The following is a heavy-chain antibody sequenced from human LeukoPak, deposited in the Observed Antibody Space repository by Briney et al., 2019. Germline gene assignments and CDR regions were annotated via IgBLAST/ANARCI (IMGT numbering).Heavy chain of an antibody. CDR3: ARDTVNHYYGMDV. J-gene: IGHJ6*01. CDR1: GCTFSSYC. D-gene: IGHD4-17*01. CDR2: IKEDGSET. Sequence: GGSLRLSCTASGCTFSSYCMNWVRQAPGKGLEWVANIKEDGSETYYVDSVKGRFTISRDNAKNSLYLQMNSLRAEDTAVYYCARDTVNHYYGMDVWGQGTTVTVSS. V-gene: IGHV3-7*05.